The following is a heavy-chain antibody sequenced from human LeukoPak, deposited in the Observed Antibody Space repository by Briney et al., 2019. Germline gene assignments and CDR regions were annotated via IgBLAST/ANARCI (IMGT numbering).Heavy chain of an antibody. CDR1: GFTFSSNA. V-gene: IGHV3-23*01. CDR3: ARGGYDSSGYLVY. Sequence: GGSLRLSCAASGFTFSSNAMTWVRQAPGRGLEWVSSINGGGSTIYYADSVKGRFTISRDNSKNTLFLQMNSLRAEDAAVYYCARGGYDSSGYLVYWGQGTLVTVSS. J-gene: IGHJ4*02. CDR2: INGGGSTI. D-gene: IGHD3-22*01.